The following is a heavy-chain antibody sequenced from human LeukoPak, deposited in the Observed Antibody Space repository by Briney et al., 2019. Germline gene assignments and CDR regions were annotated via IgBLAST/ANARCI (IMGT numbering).Heavy chain of an antibody. Sequence: PSETLSLTCAVYGGSFSGYYWSWIRQPPGKGLEWIGEINHSGSTNYNPSLKSRVTISVDTSKNQFSQKLSSVTAADTAVYYCARQTFGVVDYWGQGTLVTVSS. V-gene: IGHV4-34*01. J-gene: IGHJ4*02. D-gene: IGHD3-3*01. CDR1: GGSFSGYY. CDR3: ARQTFGVVDY. CDR2: INHSGST.